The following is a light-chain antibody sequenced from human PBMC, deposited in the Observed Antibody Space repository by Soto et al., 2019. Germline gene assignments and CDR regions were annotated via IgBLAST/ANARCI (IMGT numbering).Light chain of an antibody. CDR2: GAS. J-gene: IGKJ2*01. V-gene: IGKV3-15*01. CDR1: QSVSSN. Sequence: EIVMTQSPATLSVSQGERATLSCRASQSVSSNLAWYQHKPGQAPRLLIYGASTRATGIPARFSASGSGTEFSLTISSLQSEDFAVYYCQQYNNWPPKQYTFGQGTKLEIK. CDR3: QQYNNWPPKQYT.